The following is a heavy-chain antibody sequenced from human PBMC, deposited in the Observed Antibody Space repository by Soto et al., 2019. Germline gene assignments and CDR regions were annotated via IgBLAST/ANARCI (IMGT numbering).Heavy chain of an antibody. Sequence: GESLKISCKGSGYSFTSYWIGWVRQMPGKGLEWMGIIYPGDSDTRYSPSFQGQVTISADKSISTAYLQWSSLKASDTAMYYCARRSSGPWLRSDNFDYWGQGTLVTVSS. D-gene: IGHD5-12*01. CDR1: GYSFTSYW. CDR2: IYPGDSDT. CDR3: ARRSSGPWLRSDNFDY. J-gene: IGHJ4*02. V-gene: IGHV5-51*01.